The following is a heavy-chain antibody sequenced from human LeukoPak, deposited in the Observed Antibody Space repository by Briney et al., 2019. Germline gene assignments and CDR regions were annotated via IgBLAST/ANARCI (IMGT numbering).Heavy chain of an antibody. D-gene: IGHD1/OR15-1a*01. J-gene: IGHJ4*02. CDR1: GFTFNNYW. V-gene: IGHV3-7*04. CDR3: VRANNGDH. CDR2: MMQDGSER. Sequence: GGSLRLSCAASGFTFNNYWMSWVRQAPGKGLEWVANMMQDGSERYNGDSVEGRFTISRDNAKNSLYLQMNSLRAEDTAVYYCVRANNGDHWGQGTLVTVSS.